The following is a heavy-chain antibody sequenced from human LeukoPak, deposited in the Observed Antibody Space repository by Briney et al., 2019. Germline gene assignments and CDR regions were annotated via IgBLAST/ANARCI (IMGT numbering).Heavy chain of an antibody. D-gene: IGHD2-21*02. J-gene: IGHJ6*02. CDR3: ARGVVTATPDPYYYYYGMDV. V-gene: IGHV1-69*04. CDR1: GGTFSSYA. Sequence: SVKVSCKASGGTFSSYAISWVRQAPGQGLEWMGRIIPIFGIANYAQKFQGRVTITADKSTSTAYMELSSLRSEDTAVYYRARGVVTATPDPYYYYYGMDVWGQGTTVTVSS. CDR2: IIPIFGIA.